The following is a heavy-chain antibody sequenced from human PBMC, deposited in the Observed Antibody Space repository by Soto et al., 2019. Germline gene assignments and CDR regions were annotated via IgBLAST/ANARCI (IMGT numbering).Heavy chain of an antibody. V-gene: IGHV4-31*03. D-gene: IGHD5-18*01. CDR3: AIGSYSYGLDY. CDR1: GGSISSGGYY. CDR2: IYYRGST. Sequence: QVQLQESGPGLVKPSQTLSLTCTVSGGSISSGGYYWSWIRQHPGKGREWIGYIYYRGSTYFNPSLQSRVTISVDTSKNQFSLKLSSVTAADTAVYYCAIGSYSYGLDYWGQGTLVTVSS. J-gene: IGHJ4*02.